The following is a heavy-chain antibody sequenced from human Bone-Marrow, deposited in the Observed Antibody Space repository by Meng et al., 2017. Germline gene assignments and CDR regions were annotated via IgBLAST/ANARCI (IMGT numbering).Heavy chain of an antibody. CDR1: GFTFSDYY. V-gene: IGHV3-11*04. CDR3: AREGAHHYGSDPTPISDYYYGMDV. D-gene: IGHD3-10*01. Sequence: GESLKISCAASGFTFSDYYMSWIRQAPGKGLEWVSYISSSGSTIYYADSAKGRFTISRDNAKNSLYLQMNSLRAEDTAVYYCAREGAHHYGSDPTPISDYYYGMDVWGQGTTVTVSS. CDR2: ISSSGSTI. J-gene: IGHJ6*02.